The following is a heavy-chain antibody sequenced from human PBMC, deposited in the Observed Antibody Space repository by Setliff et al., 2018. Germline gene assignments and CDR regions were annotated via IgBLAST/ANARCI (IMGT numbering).Heavy chain of an antibody. CDR1: GYTFTDYY. J-gene: IGHJ5*02. CDR2: LNPKSGGT. D-gene: IGHD3-16*01. Sequence: ASVKVSCKTSGYTFTDYYIHWVRQAPGEGLEWMGWLNPKSGGTRYAQKFQGRVTMTRDTSISTAYMELSSLRSDDTAVYYCARDGISWLMWFDPWGQGTLVTVSS. V-gene: IGHV1-2*02. CDR3: ARDGISWLMWFDP.